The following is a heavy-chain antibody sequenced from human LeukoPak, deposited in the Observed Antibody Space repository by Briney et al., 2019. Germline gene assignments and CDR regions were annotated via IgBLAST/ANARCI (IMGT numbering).Heavy chain of an antibody. Sequence: SQTLSLTCAISGDSVSSNTAAWNWIRQSPSRGLEWLGRTFYRSKWYNDYAVSVKSRITINPDTSKNQFSLQLNSVTPEDTAVYYCVKDSDIGYGAPIDRYYFDYWGQGTLVTVSS. V-gene: IGHV6-1*01. CDR3: VKDSDIGYGAPIDRYYFDY. D-gene: IGHD4-17*01. CDR1: GDSVSSNTAA. J-gene: IGHJ4*02. CDR2: TFYRSKWYN.